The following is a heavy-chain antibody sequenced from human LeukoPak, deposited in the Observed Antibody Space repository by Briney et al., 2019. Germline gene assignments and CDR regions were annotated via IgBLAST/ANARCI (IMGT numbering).Heavy chain of an antibody. J-gene: IGHJ4*02. CDR2: IIPILGIA. CDR3: ARLGYSSSWYDSYFDY. Sequence: SVKVSCKASGGTFSSYAISWVRQAPGQGLELMGRIIPILGIANYAQKFQGRVTITADKSTSTAYMELSSLRSEDTAVYYCARLGYSSSWYDSYFDYWGQGTLVTVSS. V-gene: IGHV1-69*04. CDR1: GGTFSSYA. D-gene: IGHD6-13*01.